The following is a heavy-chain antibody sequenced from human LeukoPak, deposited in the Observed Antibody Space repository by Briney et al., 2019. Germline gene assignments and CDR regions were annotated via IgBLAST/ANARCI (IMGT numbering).Heavy chain of an antibody. Sequence: SGPTLVNPTQTLTLTRTFSGFSLSTSGVGVGWIRQPPGKALEWLALIYWDDDKRYSPYLKSRLTITKDTSKNQVVLTMTNMDPVDTATYYCAHRGGSSGCCGYWGQGTLVTVSS. V-gene: IGHV2-5*02. CDR1: GFSLSTSGVG. CDR2: IYWDDDK. D-gene: IGHD6-19*01. J-gene: IGHJ4*02. CDR3: AHRGGSSGCCGY.